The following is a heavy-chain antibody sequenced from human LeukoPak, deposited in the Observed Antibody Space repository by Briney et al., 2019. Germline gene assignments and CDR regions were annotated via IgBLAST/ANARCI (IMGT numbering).Heavy chain of an antibody. Sequence: PGGSLRLSCAASGLTFSDYYMTWIRQAPGKGLEWVSSISGTGTTIYSADSVRGRFTVSRDNARNSRFLHMNSLRAEDTAVYYCAVQITMIVVVPYFDYWGQGTLVTVSS. V-gene: IGHV3-11*04. D-gene: IGHD3-22*01. CDR1: GLTFSDYY. J-gene: IGHJ4*02. CDR3: AVQITMIVVVPYFDY. CDR2: ISGTGTTI.